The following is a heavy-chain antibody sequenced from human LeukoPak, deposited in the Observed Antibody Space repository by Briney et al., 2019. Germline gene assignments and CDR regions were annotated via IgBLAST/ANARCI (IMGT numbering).Heavy chain of an antibody. J-gene: IGHJ4*02. V-gene: IGHV1-69*13. CDR3: ARDSEVVPAAPGDY. D-gene: IGHD2-2*01. CDR1: GYSFNGHY. Sequence: SVKVSCKASGYSFNGHYIHWVRQAPGQGLEWMGGIIPIFGTANYAQKFQGRVTITADESTSTAYMELSSLRSEDTAVYYCARDSEVVPAAPGDYWGQGTLLTVSS. CDR2: IIPIFGTA.